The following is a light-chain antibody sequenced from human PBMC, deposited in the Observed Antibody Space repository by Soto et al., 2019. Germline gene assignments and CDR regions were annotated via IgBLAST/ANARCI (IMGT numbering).Light chain of an antibody. CDR1: NSALGTYNL. V-gene: IGLV2-23*02. Sequence: QSALTQPASVSGSPGRSVTLSCTGTNSALGTYNLVSWYQQHPGQAPKTLIYEVTKRHSGASKRFSGSNPGNTASLTLSGLQPEDEADYYCCSYVGSNIFYVFGTGTKVTVL. J-gene: IGLJ1*01. CDR3: CSYVGSNIFYV. CDR2: EVT.